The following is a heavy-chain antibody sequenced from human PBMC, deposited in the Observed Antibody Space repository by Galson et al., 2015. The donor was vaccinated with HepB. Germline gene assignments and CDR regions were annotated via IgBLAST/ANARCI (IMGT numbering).Heavy chain of an antibody. Sequence: SLRLSCAASGFTFSSYAMSWVRQAPGKGLEWVSSISGGGGSTYYADSVKGRFTVSRDNSKNTLSLLMDSLRAEDTAIYYCAKGSYCSGGACYPYYYYGMDVWGQGTTVTVSS. CDR1: GFTFSSYA. D-gene: IGHD2-15*01. CDR3: AKGSYCSGGACYPYYYYGMDV. V-gene: IGHV3-23*01. CDR2: ISGGGGST. J-gene: IGHJ6*02.